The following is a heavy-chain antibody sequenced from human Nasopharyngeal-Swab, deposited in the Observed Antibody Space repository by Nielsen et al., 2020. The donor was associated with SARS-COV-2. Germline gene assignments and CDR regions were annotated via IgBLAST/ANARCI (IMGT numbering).Heavy chain of an antibody. J-gene: IGHJ3*02. CDR2: INHSGNT. V-gene: IGHV4-34*01. Sequence: WIRQPPGKGLEWIGEINHSGNTNYNPSPKSRVTISLDTSKNQFSLKLTSVTAADTAVYYCARGRLRRYYDYVWGTYRSDVFDIWGQGTMVTVSS. CDR3: ARGRLRRYYDYVWGTYRSDVFDI. D-gene: IGHD3-16*02.